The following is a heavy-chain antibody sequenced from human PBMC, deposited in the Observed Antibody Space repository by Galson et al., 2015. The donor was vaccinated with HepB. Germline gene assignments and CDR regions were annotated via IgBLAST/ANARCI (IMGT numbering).Heavy chain of an antibody. CDR1: TYTFTTCG. V-gene: IGHV1-18*01. D-gene: IGHD1-26*01. CDR2: ISAYNGNT. Sequence: SVKVSCKASTYTFTTCGFNWVRQAPGQGLEWMGWISAYNGNTDSARKFQGRVTMTTDTPTSTAYMELRSLGSVDTAVYYCASAPLAGRRVGANYVDSWGQGTLVSDSS. CDR3: ASAPLAGRRVGANYVDS. J-gene: IGHJ4*02.